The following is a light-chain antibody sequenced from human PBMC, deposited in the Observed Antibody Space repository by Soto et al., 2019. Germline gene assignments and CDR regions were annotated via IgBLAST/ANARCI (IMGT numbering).Light chain of an antibody. J-gene: IGLJ1*01. CDR3: SSYTTSSSYV. V-gene: IGLV2-14*01. Sequence: VLTQPASVSGSPGQSITMSCTGTSSDVGGYDYVSWYQQHPGEVPKLIIFEVSSRPAWISNRFSASKSGNTASLTISGLQAEDEADYYCSSYTTSSSYVFGTGTKVTVL. CDR1: SSDVGGYDY. CDR2: EVS.